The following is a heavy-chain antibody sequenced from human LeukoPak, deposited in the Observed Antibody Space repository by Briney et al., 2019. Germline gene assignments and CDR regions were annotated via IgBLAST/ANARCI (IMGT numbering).Heavy chain of an antibody. J-gene: IGHJ4*02. V-gene: IGHV4-59*01. CDR3: ARGPRFDY. Sequence: SETLSLTCTVSGGSISSYYWSWIRQPPGKGLEWIGYIYYSGSTNYHTSLRSRVTISVDTSKNQFSLKLSSVTAADTAVYYCARGPRFDYWGQGTLVTVSS. CDR2: IYYSGST. CDR1: GGSISSYY.